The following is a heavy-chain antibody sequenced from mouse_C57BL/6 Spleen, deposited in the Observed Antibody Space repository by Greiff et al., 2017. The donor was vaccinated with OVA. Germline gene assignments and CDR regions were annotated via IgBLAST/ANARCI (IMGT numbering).Heavy chain of an antibody. CDR3: ARDYGSSFGV. J-gene: IGHJ1*03. CDR1: GYTFTSYW. D-gene: IGHD1-1*01. Sequence: QVQLQQPGAELVRPGSSVKLSCKASGYTFTSYWMDWVKQRPGQGLEWIGNIYPSDSETHYNQKFKDKATLTVDKSSSTAYMQLSSLTSEDSAVYYCARDYGSSFGVWGTGTTGTVSS. V-gene: IGHV1-61*01. CDR2: IYPSDSET.